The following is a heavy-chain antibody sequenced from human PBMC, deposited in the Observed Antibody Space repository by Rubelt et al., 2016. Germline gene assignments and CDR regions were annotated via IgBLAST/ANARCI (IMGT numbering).Heavy chain of an antibody. CDR2: IDSGAVNT. J-gene: IGHJ4*02. D-gene: IGHD2-15*01. V-gene: IGHV3-23*01. Sequence: GGSLRLSCAASGFTFSNYAMTWVRQAPGKGLEWVSAIDSGAVNTYYADSVKGRFTISRDNAKNSLFLQMNSLRAADTALYYCAKLFWWELPDYWGQGTLVTVSS. CDR1: GFTFSNYA. CDR3: AKLFWWELPDY.